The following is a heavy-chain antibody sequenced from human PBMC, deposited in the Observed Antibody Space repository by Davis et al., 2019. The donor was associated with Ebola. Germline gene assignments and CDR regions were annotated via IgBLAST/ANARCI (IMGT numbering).Heavy chain of an antibody. CDR2: IYHSGST. Sequence: MPSETLSLTCAVYGGSFSGYYWSWIRQPPGKGLEWIGEIYHSGSTNYNPSLKSRVTISVDKSKNQFSLKLSSVTAADTAVYYCARGELEPYYYYYGMDVWGQGTTVTVSS. J-gene: IGHJ6*02. V-gene: IGHV4-34*01. CDR3: ARGELEPYYYYYGMDV. D-gene: IGHD1-1*01. CDR1: GGSFSGYY.